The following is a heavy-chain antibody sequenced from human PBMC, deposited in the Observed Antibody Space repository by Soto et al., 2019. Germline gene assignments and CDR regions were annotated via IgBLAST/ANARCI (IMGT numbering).Heavy chain of an antibody. CDR2: ISYDGSNK. Sequence: GGSLRLSCAASGFTFSSYGMHWVRQAPGKGLEWVAVISYDGSNKYYADSVKGRFTISRDNSKNTLYLQMNSLRAEDTAVYYCAKDSGRVAATGNYYYGMDVWGQGTTVTVSS. J-gene: IGHJ6*02. CDR1: GFTFSSYG. CDR3: AKDSGRVAATGNYYYGMDV. V-gene: IGHV3-30*18. D-gene: IGHD2-15*01.